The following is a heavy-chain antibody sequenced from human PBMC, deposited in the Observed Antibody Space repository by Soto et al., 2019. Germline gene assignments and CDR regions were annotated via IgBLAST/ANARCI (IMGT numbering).Heavy chain of an antibody. CDR2: ISAYNGNT. Sequence: CASVKVSCKASGYTFTSYGISWVRQSPLQGLEWMGCISAYNGNTNYAQKLQGRVTMTTDTSTSTAYMELRSLRSDDTAVYYCARNGGGYCSGGSCYWVGSYYYGMDVWGQGTTVTVSS. J-gene: IGHJ6*02. D-gene: IGHD2-15*01. CDR1: GYTFTSYG. CDR3: ARNGGGYCSGGSCYWVGSYYYGMDV. V-gene: IGHV1-18*01.